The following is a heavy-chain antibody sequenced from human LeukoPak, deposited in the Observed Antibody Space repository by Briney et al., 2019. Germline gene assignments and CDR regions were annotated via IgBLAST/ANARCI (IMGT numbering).Heavy chain of an antibody. V-gene: IGHV3-7*01. CDR1: GFTFSGYD. Sequence: GGSLRLSRAASGFTFSGYDMNWVRQAPGKGLEWVANIKQDGSEKYYVDSVEGRFTISRDNAKNSLYLQMNSLRAEDTAVYYCARSRSDYVWGSYRETDAFDIWGQGTMVTVSS. D-gene: IGHD3-16*02. CDR3: ARSRSDYVWGSYRETDAFDI. J-gene: IGHJ3*02. CDR2: IKQDGSEK.